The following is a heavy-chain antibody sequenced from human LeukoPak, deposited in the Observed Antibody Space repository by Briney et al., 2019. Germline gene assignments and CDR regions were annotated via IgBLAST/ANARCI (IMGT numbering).Heavy chain of an antibody. J-gene: IGHJ4*02. V-gene: IGHV3-30*04. Sequence: GGSLRLSCAASGFTFSSYAMRWVRQAPGKGLEWVAVISYDGSNKYYADSVKGRFTISRDNSKNTLYLQMNSLRAEDTAVYYCARDDLQQLLAFDYWGQGTLVTVSS. CDR1: GFTFSSYA. CDR3: ARDDLQQLLAFDY. CDR2: ISYDGSNK. D-gene: IGHD6-13*01.